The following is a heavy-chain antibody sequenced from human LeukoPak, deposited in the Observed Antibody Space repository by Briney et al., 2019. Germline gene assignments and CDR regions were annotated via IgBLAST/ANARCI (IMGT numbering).Heavy chain of an antibody. Sequence: GGSLRLSCAASGFTFSSYWMSWVRQAPGKGLEWVANIKQDGSEKYYVDSVKGRFTISRDNAKNSLYLQMNSLRADDTAMYYCVRIPNTANFPNWFDPWGQGTLVTVSS. J-gene: IGHJ5*02. CDR2: IKQDGSEK. D-gene: IGHD2-21*02. V-gene: IGHV3-7*01. CDR1: GFTFSSYW. CDR3: VRIPNTANFPNWFDP.